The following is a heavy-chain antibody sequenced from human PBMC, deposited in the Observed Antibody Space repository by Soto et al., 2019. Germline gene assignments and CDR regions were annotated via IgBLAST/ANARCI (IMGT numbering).Heavy chain of an antibody. D-gene: IGHD1-26*01. J-gene: IGHJ3*02. CDR1: GFTFSSYA. Sequence: GGSLRLSCAASGFTFSSYAMHWVRQAPGKGLEWVAVISYNGSNKYYADSVKGRFTISRDNSKNTLYLQMNSLRAEDTAVYYCARDREWELPDAFDIWGQGTMVTVSS. V-gene: IGHV3-30-3*01. CDR2: ISYNGSNK. CDR3: ARDREWELPDAFDI.